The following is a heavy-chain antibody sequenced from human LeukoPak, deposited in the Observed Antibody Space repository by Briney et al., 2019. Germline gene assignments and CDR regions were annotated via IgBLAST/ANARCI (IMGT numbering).Heavy chain of an antibody. J-gene: IGHJ4*02. Sequence: GGSLRLSCAASGFTFSSYSMNWVRQAPGKGLEWVSYISSSSTIYYADSVKGRFTISRDNAKNSLYLQMNSLRAEDTAVYYCARDSRSGYSYGSDYWGQGTLVTVSS. V-gene: IGHV3-48*01. CDR1: GFTFSSYS. CDR3: ARDSRSGYSYGSDY. CDR2: ISSSSTI. D-gene: IGHD5-18*01.